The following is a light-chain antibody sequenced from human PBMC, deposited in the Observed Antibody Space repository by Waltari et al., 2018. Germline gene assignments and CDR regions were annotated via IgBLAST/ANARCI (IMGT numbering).Light chain of an antibody. CDR1: SSDVGGYNH. CDR3: SSYTSSNTLV. Sequence: QSALTQPASVSGSPGQSITISCTGTSSDVGGYNHVSWYQQHPGPAPKLMIFDVSYRLSGVSNRFSGTKSGNTASLTISGLQAEDEADYYCSSYTSSNTLVFGGGTKLTVL. CDR2: DVS. J-gene: IGLJ3*02. V-gene: IGLV2-14*01.